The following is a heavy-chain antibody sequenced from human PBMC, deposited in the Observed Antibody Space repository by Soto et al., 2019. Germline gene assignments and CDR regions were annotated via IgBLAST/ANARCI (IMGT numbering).Heavy chain of an antibody. V-gene: IGHV1-69*01. CDR2: IIPIFGTA. CDR3: ATPVRRLCYYFGMDV. D-gene: IGHD1-1*01. CDR1: GGTFSSYA. J-gene: IGHJ6*02. Sequence: QVQLVQSGAEVKKPGSSVKVSCKASGGTFSSYAISWVRQAPEQGLEWMGGIIPIFGTAKYAQNFQGRVTITADESTSTAYMELSSLRSEDTAVYYCATPVRRLCYYFGMDVWGQGTTVTVSS.